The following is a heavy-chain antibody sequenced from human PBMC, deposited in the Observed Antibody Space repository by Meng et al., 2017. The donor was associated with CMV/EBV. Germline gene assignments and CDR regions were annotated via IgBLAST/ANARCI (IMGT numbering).Heavy chain of an antibody. Sequence: GESLKISCAASGFTFSSYSMNWVRQAPGKGLEWVSYISSSSSTIYYADSVKGRFTIARDNAKNSLYLQMNSLRAEGTAVYYCARDRGEYSSSDGYYYYGMDVWGQGTTVTVSS. J-gene: IGHJ6*02. CDR3: ARDRGEYSSSDGYYYYGMDV. D-gene: IGHD6-6*01. CDR1: GFTFSSYS. CDR2: ISSSSSTI. V-gene: IGHV3-48*04.